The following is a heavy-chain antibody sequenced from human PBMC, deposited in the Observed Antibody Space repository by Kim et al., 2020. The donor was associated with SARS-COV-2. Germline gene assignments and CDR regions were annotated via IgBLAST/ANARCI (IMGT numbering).Heavy chain of an antibody. Sequence: TNDAQKFQGRVTMTRDTSISTAYMELSRLRSDDTAVYYCARGPHSSGWTSWGQGTLVTVSS. V-gene: IGHV1-2*02. CDR2: T. J-gene: IGHJ4*02. D-gene: IGHD6-19*01. CDR3: ARGPHSSGWTS.